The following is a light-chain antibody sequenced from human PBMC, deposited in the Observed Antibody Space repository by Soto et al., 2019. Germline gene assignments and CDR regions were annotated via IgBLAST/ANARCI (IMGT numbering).Light chain of an antibody. V-gene: IGKV3-11*01. Sequence: EIVLTQSPATLSLSPGARATLSCRASQSVSNFLAWYLQRPGPAPRLLIFDASKRAAGVPARFSGSGSGTGFTLTISILEPEDFAVYYCQKRSSCPFTFGQGTRMEI. CDR2: DAS. J-gene: IGKJ5*01. CDR3: QKRSSCPFT. CDR1: QSVSNF.